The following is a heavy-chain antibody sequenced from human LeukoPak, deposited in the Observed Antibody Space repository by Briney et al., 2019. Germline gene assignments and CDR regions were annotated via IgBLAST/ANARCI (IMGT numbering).Heavy chain of an antibody. CDR1: GGTFSSYA. D-gene: IGHD1-26*01. J-gene: IGHJ4*02. CDR3: ARREPDRIGSPFDC. V-gene: IGHV1-69*04. CDR2: IIPIFGIA. Sequence: SVKVSCKASGGTFSSYAISWVRQAPGQGLEWMGRIIPIFGIANYAQKFQGRVTITADKSTSTAYMELSSLRSEDTAVYYCARREPDRIGSPFDCWGQGTLVTVSA.